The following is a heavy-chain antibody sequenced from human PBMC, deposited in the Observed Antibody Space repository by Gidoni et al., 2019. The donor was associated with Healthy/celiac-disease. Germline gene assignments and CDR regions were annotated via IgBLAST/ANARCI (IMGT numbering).Heavy chain of an antibody. D-gene: IGHD2-2*01. CDR1: VFTFSSYS. J-gene: IGHJ4*02. Sequence: EVQLVESGGGLVQPGGSLRLSCAASVFTFSSYSMNWVRQAPGKGLEWVSYISSSSSTIYYADSVKGRFTISRDNAKNSLYLQMNSLRAEDTAVYYCARTHLYCSSTSCHFDYWGQGTLVTVSS. V-gene: IGHV3-48*01. CDR3: ARTHLYCSSTSCHFDY. CDR2: ISSSSSTI.